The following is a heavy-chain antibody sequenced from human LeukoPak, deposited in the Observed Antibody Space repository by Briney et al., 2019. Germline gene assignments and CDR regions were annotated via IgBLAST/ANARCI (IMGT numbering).Heavy chain of an antibody. CDR1: GFTVSSNY. V-gene: IGHV3-53*01. J-gene: IGHJ4*02. CDR3: ARDRAYCGGDCFGY. CDR2: IYSGGST. Sequence: GGSLRLSCAASGFTVSSNYMSWVRQAPGKGLEWVSVIYSGGSTYYADSVKGRFTISRDNCKNTLYLQMNSLRAEDTAVYYCARDRAYCGGDCFGYWGQGTLVTVSS. D-gene: IGHD2-21*01.